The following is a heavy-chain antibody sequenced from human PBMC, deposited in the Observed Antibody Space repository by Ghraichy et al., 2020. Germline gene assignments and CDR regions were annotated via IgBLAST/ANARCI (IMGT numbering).Heavy chain of an antibody. CDR3: ARDQSEPQWWGESFGGLDI. D-gene: IGHD1-14*01. Sequence: SETLSLTCTVSGGSMTSHHWSWVRQTAGKGLEWIGRIYTTGSTNYNPSLERRVTMSVDTSKNQFSLRLSSVTAADTAIYYCARDQSEPQWWGESFGGLDIWGQGTMVTVSS. V-gene: IGHV4-4*07. J-gene: IGHJ3*02. CDR2: IYTTGST. CDR1: GGSMTSHH.